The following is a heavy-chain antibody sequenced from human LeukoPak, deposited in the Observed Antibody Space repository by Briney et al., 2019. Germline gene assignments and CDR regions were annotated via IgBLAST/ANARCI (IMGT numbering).Heavy chain of an antibody. CDR1: GYTFISYA. D-gene: IGHD3-3*01. CDR2: IDTNTGNP. CDR3: AREDFGIGYSFGY. V-gene: IGHV7-4-1*02. Sequence: ASVKVSCKASGYTFISYAMNWVRQAPGQGLEWMGWIDTNTGNPTYAQGFTGRFVFSLDTSVTTVYLQISSLKAEDTAVYFCAREDFGIGYSFGYGAQGPLVTVS. J-gene: IGHJ4*02.